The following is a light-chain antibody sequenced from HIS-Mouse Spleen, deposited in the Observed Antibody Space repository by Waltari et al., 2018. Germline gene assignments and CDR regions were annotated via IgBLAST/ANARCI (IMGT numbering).Light chain of an antibody. CDR2: WAS. Sequence: DIVMTQSPDSLAVSLGERATINCKSSQSVLSSSNHKNYLDWYQQKPGQPPKLLIYWASTRESGVPDRFSGSGSETDFTLTISSLQAEDVAVYYCQQYYSTPYTFGQGTKLEIK. V-gene: IGKV4-1*01. CDR1: QSVLSSSNHKNY. CDR3: QQYYSTPYT. J-gene: IGKJ2*01.